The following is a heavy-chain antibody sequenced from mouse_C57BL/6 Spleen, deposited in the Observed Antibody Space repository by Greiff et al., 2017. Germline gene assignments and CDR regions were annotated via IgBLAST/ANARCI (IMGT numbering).Heavy chain of an antibody. CDR1: GFTFSDYG. CDR2: ISSGSSTI. J-gene: IGHJ1*03. D-gene: IGHD2-4*01. V-gene: IGHV5-17*01. CDR3: ARNNYDYDHWYFDV. Sequence: EVKVEESGGGLVKPGGSLKLSCAASGFTFSDYGMHWVRQAPEKGLEWVAYISSGSSTIYYADTVKGRFTISRDNAKNTLFLQMTSLRSEDTAMYYCARNNYDYDHWYFDVWGTGTTVTVSS.